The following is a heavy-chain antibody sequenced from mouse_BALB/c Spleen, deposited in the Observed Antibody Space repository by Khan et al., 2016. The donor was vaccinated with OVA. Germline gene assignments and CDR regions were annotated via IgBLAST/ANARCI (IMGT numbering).Heavy chain of an antibody. CDR3: ARRGCGSPFAY. CDR2: LDPSKSVT. D-gene: IGHD1-1*01. V-gene: IGHV1S127*01. Sequence: QVQLQQSGPELVRPGASVKMSCKASGYTFTSFWIHWVKQRPGQGPEWIGMLDPSKSVTRLNQKFKDKATLHVDKSFNTAYMQLSRLTSEDSAIQYSARRGCGSPFAYWDQGTLVTVSA. J-gene: IGHJ3*01. CDR1: GYTFTSFW.